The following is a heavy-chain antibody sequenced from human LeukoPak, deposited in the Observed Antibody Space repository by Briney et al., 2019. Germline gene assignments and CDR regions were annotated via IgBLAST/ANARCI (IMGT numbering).Heavy chain of an antibody. J-gene: IGHJ4*02. CDR1: GFTFSSYG. CDR3: ARDGEAAAGRVGFFFDY. V-gene: IGHV3-30*19. D-gene: IGHD6-13*01. CDR2: ISYDGSNK. Sequence: GGSLRLSCAASGFTFSSYGMHWVRQAPGKGLEWVAVISYDGSNKYYADSVKGRFTISRDNSKNTLYLQMNSLRAEDTAVYYCARDGEAAAGRVGFFFDYWGQGTLVTVSS.